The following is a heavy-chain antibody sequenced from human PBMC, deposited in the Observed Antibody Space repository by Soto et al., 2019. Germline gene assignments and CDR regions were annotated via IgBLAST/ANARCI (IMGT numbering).Heavy chain of an antibody. CDR3: AREDVLRYVYWPYPLPL. Sequence: SQTVSLTCDISGDSSSCNTAASKWIRHCPLTGLDWLGRPYYRSKWYNDYAVSVKSRITINPDTSKNQFSLQLNSVTPEDTAVYYCAREDVLRYVYWPYPLPLW. D-gene: IGHD3-9*01. V-gene: IGHV6-1*01. J-gene: IGHJ2*01. CDR1: GDSSSCNTAA. CDR2: PYYRSKWYN.